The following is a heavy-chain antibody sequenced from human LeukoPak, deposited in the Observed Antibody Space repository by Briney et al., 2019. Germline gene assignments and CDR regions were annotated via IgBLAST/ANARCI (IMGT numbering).Heavy chain of an antibody. CDR2: IDSSGGYM. CDR1: GFTFNTYS. Sequence: GGSLRLSCEASGFTFNTYSMNWARQAPGKGLEWVSSIDSSGGYMFYADSVKGRFIISRDNAKDSLYLQMNSLRVEDRAVYYCLRGDRRDYWGQGTLVTVSS. J-gene: IGHJ4*02. V-gene: IGHV3-21*06. CDR3: LRGDRRDY.